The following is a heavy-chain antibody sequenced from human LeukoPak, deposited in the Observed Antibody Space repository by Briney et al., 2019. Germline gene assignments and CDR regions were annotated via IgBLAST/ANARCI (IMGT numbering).Heavy chain of an antibody. CDR1: GFTFSDYY. D-gene: IGHD3-22*01. CDR3: ARDGLEDYYYYMDV. J-gene: IGHJ6*03. Sequence: GGSLRLSCAASGFTFSDYYMSWIRQAPGKGLEWVSYISSSGSTIYYADSVKGRFTISRDNAKNSLYLQMNSLRAEDTAVYYCARDGLEDYYYYMDVWGKGTTVTVSS. V-gene: IGHV3-11*01. CDR2: ISSSGSTI.